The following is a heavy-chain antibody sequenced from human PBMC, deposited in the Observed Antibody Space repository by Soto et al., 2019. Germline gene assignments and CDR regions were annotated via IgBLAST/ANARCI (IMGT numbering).Heavy chain of an antibody. Sequence: XGSLRLSFAASGFTFSSYAMSWVRQAPGKGLEWVSAISGSGGSTYYADSVKGRFTISRDNSKNTLYLQMNSLRAEDTAVYYCAKDPEKKIAARPTFGYWGQGTLVTVSS. CDR2: ISGSGGST. CDR1: GFTFSSYA. D-gene: IGHD6-6*01. J-gene: IGHJ4*02. V-gene: IGHV3-23*01. CDR3: AKDPEKKIAARPTFGY.